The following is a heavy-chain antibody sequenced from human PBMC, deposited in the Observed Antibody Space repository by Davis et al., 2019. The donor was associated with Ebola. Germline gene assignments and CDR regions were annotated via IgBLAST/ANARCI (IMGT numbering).Heavy chain of an antibody. J-gene: IGHJ4*02. CDR2: ISGSGGST. Sequence: GGSLRLSCAASGFTFSDYYMSWIRQAPGKGLEWVSAISGSGGSTYYADSVKGRFTISRDNSKNTLYLQMNSLRAEDTAVYYCAKESGIWNYGAFGYWGQGTLVTVSS. CDR3: AKESGIWNYGAFGY. CDR1: GFTFSDYY. V-gene: IGHV3-23*01. D-gene: IGHD1-7*01.